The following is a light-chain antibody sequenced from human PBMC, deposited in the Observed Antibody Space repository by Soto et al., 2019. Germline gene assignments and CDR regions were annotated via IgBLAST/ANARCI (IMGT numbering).Light chain of an antibody. J-gene: IGKJ1*01. CDR1: QSVSSY. CDR3: QQRSNWPPWT. Sequence: EIVLTQSPATLSLSPGERATLSCRASQSVSSYLAWYQQKPGQAPRLLIYDASNRATGIPARFSGSGSGKDFTLTISILEPEDFAVYYCQQRSNWPPWTFGQGTKVEIK. V-gene: IGKV3-11*01. CDR2: DAS.